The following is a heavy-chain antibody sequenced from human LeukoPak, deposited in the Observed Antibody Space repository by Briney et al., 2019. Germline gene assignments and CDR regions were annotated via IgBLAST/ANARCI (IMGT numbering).Heavy chain of an antibody. CDR3: ARLGYRSSTSCYSILDYYYYMDV. J-gene: IGHJ6*03. D-gene: IGHD2-2*01. Sequence: SETLSLTWAVSGYSISSGYYWGWNRQPPGKGVEWIGSIYHSGSTYYNPSLKSRVTISADTSKNQFSLKLSSVTAADTAVYYCARLGYRSSTSCYSILDYYYYMDVWGKGTTVTVSS. CDR2: IYHSGST. CDR1: GYSISSGYY. V-gene: IGHV4-38-2*01.